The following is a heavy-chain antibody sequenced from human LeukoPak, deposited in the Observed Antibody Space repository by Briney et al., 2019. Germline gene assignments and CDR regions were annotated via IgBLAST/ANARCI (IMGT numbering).Heavy chain of an antibody. D-gene: IGHD4-17*01. CDR1: GGSISSYY. CDR2: IYYSGST. V-gene: IGHV4-59*01. CDR3: ARSPRYGDGAFDI. Sequence: PSETLSLTCTVSGGSISSYYWSWIRQPPGKGLEWIGYIYYSGSTNYNPSLKSRVTISVDTSKNQFSLKLSSVTAADTAVYYCARSPRYGDGAFDIWGQGTMVTVSS. J-gene: IGHJ3*02.